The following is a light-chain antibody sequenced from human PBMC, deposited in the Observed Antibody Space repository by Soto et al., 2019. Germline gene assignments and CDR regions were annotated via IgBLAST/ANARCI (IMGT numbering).Light chain of an antibody. CDR2: WAS. Sequence: DIVMTQSPDSLAVSLGERATVNCKSSQSLLYSSNNKNYLAWYQQKPGQPPKLLVYWASTRESGVPDRFSGSGSGTDFTLTISSLQAEDVALYYCQQYYTTPSFGGGTEVEIK. CDR3: QQYYTTPS. V-gene: IGKV4-1*01. J-gene: IGKJ4*01. CDR1: QSLLYSSNNKNY.